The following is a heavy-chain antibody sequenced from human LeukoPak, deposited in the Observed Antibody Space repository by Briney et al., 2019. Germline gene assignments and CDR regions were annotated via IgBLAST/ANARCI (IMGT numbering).Heavy chain of an antibody. J-gene: IGHJ4*02. V-gene: IGHV1-18*01. CDR3: ARDKFERIYCSSTSCYPFDY. Sequence: GASVKVSCKASGYTFTSYGISWARQAPGQGLEWMGWISAYNGNTNYAQKLQGRVTMTTDTSTSTAYMELRSLRSDDTAVYYCARDKFERIYCSSTSCYPFDYWGQGTLVTVSS. CDR2: ISAYNGNT. D-gene: IGHD2-2*01. CDR1: GYTFTSYG.